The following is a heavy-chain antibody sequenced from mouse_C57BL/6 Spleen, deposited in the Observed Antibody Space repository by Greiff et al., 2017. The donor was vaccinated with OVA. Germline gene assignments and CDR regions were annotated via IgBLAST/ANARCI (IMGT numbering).Heavy chain of an antibody. Sequence: DVMLVESGGGLVKPGGSLKLSCAASGFTFSSYAMSWVRQTPEKRLEWVATISDGGSYTYYPDNVKGRFTISRDNAKNNLYLQMSHLKSEDTAMYYCARGGAYYYGSDYFDYWGQGTTLTVSS. CDR3: ARGGAYYYGSDYFDY. J-gene: IGHJ2*01. D-gene: IGHD1-1*01. V-gene: IGHV5-4*03. CDR2: ISDGGSYT. CDR1: GFTFSSYA.